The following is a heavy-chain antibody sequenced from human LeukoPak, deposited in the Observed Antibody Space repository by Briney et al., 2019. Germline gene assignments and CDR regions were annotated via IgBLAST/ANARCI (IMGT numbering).Heavy chain of an antibody. CDR2: INADGSTT. V-gene: IGHV3-74*01. J-gene: IGHJ4*02. CDR3: ATLISGWSLY. D-gene: IGHD6-19*01. CDR1: GSGFTFNNYW. Sequence: PGGSLRLSCAASGSGFTFNNYWMHWVRQAPGKGLVWVSRINADGSTTSYAGSVRGRFTISRDNAKNTLYLQMNSLRAEDTAVYYCATLISGWSLYWGQGTLVTVSS.